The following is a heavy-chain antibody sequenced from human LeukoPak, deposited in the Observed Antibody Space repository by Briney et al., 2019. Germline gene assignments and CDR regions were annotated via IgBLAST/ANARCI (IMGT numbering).Heavy chain of an antibody. V-gene: IGHV3-23*01. CDR1: GFTFSSYE. CDR2: ISSSGST. CDR3: AKDRLEYYYDSSGCLDY. Sequence: GGSLRLSCAASGFTFSSYEMNWVRQAPGKGLEWVSYISSSGSTYYADPVKGRFTISRDNSKNTRYLQMNSLRAEDTAVYYCAKDRLEYYYDSSGCLDYWGQGTLVTVSS. J-gene: IGHJ4*02. D-gene: IGHD3-22*01.